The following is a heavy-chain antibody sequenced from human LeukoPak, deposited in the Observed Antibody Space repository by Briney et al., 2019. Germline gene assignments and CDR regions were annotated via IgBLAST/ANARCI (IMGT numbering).Heavy chain of an antibody. CDR3: ARVRDYYDTKTYFDY. CDR1: GYSISSGYF. CDR2: IYHSGNT. J-gene: IGHJ4*02. Sequence: PSETLSLTCAVSGYSISSGYFWGWVRQPPGKGLEWIGSIYHSGNTYYNPSLKSPFTISVDTSKNQFSLKLSSVTAADTAVYYCARVRDYYDTKTYFDYWGQGTLVTVSS. D-gene: IGHD3-22*01. V-gene: IGHV4-38-2*01.